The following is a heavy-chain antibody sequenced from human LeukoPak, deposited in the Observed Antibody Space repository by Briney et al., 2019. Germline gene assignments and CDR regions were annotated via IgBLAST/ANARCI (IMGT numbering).Heavy chain of an antibody. CDR3: ARATTYYYDSSGYYWAFDI. V-gene: IGHV1-2*02. CDR2: INPNSGGT. J-gene: IGHJ3*02. CDR1: GYTFTGYY. D-gene: IGHD3-22*01. Sequence: GASVKVSCKASGYTFTGYYMHWVRQAPGQGLEWMGWINPNSGGTNYAQKFQGRVTMTRDTSISTAYMELSRLRSDDTAVYYCARATTYYYDSSGYYWAFDIWGQGTMVTVSS.